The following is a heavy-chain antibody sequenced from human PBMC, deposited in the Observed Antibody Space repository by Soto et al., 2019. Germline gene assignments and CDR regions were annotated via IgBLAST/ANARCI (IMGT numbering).Heavy chain of an antibody. CDR1: GFTFSSYG. V-gene: IGHV3-33*01. CDR2: IWYDGSNK. J-gene: IGHJ6*02. CDR3: ARDGIYDFWSGYQLYYYGMDV. D-gene: IGHD3-3*01. Sequence: QVQLVESGGGVVQPGRSLRLSCAASGFTFSSYGMHWVRQAPGKGLEWVAVIWYDGSNKYYADSVKGRFTISRDNSKNTLYLQMNSLRAEDTAVYYCARDGIYDFWSGYQLYYYGMDVWGQGTTVTVSS.